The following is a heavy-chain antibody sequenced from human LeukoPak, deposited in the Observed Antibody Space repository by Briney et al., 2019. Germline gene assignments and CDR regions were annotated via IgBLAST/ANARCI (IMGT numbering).Heavy chain of an antibody. CDR3: ASPLEMATSDFDY. Sequence: GGSLRLSCAASGFTFSSYAMSWVRQAPGKGLEWVANMNQDGSERYYVDSVKGRFTISRDNAKNSLYLQMNSLRAEDTAVYYCASPLEMATSDFDYWGQGTLVTVSS. CDR1: GFTFSSYA. D-gene: IGHD5-24*01. CDR2: MNQDGSER. V-gene: IGHV3-7*01. J-gene: IGHJ4*02.